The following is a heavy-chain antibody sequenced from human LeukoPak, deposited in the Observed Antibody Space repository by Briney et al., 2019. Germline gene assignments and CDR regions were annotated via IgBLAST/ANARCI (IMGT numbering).Heavy chain of an antibody. V-gene: IGHV4-34*01. D-gene: IGHD3-10*01. CDR3: TRDIGLGSYYIPLSFDY. Sequence: PSETLSLTCAVYGGSFSGYYWSWIRQPPGEGLEWIGSIYYSGNTYYNPSLKSRLTISVDTSKNQFSLKLSSVTAADTAVYYCTRDIGLGSYYIPLSFDYWGQGTLVTVSS. CDR1: GGSFSGYY. J-gene: IGHJ4*02. CDR2: IYYSGNT.